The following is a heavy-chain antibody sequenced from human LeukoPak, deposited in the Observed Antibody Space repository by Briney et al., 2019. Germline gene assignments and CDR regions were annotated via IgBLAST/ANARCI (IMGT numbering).Heavy chain of an antibody. CDR2: INPNNGGT. J-gene: IGHJ4*02. D-gene: IGHD1-26*01. V-gene: IGHV1-2*06. CDR3: TRESGSYLGNDY. CDR1: GYTLTELS. Sequence: ASVKVSCKVSGYTLTELSMLWVRQAPGQGLEWMGRINPNNGGTNYAQKFQGRVTMTGDTSISTAYMELSSLRSDDTAVYYCTRESGSYLGNDYWGQGTLVTVSS.